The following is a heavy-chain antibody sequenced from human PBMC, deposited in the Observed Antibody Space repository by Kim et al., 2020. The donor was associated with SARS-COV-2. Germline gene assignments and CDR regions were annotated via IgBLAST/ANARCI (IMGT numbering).Heavy chain of an antibody. Sequence: TNYAQKFQGRVTMTRDTSISTAYMELSRLRSDDTAVYYCARESSSGYYYFWGQGTLVTVSS. CDR3: ARESSSGYYYF. CDR2: T. V-gene: IGHV1-2*02. J-gene: IGHJ4*02. D-gene: IGHD3-22*01.